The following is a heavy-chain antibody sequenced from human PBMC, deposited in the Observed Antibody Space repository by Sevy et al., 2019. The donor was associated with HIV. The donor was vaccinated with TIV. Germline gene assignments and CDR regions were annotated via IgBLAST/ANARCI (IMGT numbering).Heavy chain of an antibody. CDR3: ARVWGGSGSDAYDI. CDR1: GYTFTSYG. Sequence: ASVKVSCKGSGYTFTSYGISWVRQAPGQGLEWMGWISAYNGNRNYAQKLQGRVTMTTDTSTSTPYMELRSLRSDDTAVYYCARVWGGSGSDAYDIWGQGTMVTVSS. D-gene: IGHD3-10*01. CDR2: ISAYNGNR. J-gene: IGHJ3*02. V-gene: IGHV1-18*01.